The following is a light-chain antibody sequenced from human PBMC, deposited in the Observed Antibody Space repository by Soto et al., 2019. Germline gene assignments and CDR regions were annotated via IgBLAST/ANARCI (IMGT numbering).Light chain of an antibody. CDR3: AAWDDSLSAWV. CDR1: YYNIGKNL. CDR2: KNN. J-gene: IGLJ3*02. V-gene: IGLV1-47*01. Sequence: QSVLTQPPSASGTPGQRVTISCSGGYYNIGKNLVYWYQQRPGTAPKLLIFKNNARPSGVPDRFSGSNSGSSASLAISGLRSEDEADYFCAAWDDSLSAWVFGGGTKVTVL.